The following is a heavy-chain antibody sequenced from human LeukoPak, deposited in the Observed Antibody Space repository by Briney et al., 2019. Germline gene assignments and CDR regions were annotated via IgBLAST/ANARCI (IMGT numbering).Heavy chain of an antibody. V-gene: IGHV4-59*01. CDR1: GGSISSYY. CDR2: IHYSGTT. CDR3: ARAPGTVASIFDY. Sequence: SETLSLTCTVSGGSISSYYWSWIRQSPGKGLEWIGYIHYSGTTNYNPSLKSRVTISADTSKNQFSLNLSSVTAADTAVYYCARAPGTVASIFDYWGQGTLVTVSS. J-gene: IGHJ4*02. D-gene: IGHD5-12*01.